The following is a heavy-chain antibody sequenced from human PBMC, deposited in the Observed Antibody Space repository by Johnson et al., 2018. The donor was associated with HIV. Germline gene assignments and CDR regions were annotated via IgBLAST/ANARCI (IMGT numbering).Heavy chain of an antibody. CDR3: ARALRTALGSPWNGGYDAFDI. J-gene: IGHJ3*02. Sequence: MQLVESGGGLVQPGGSLRLSCAASKLTFSNYAMTWVRQAPGKGLEWVSSISGSDGATYYAVSVKGRFTISTDNSNNTLYLQMNSLRAEDTAVYYCARALRTALGSPWNGGYDAFDIWGQGTMVTVSS. CDR1: KLTFSNYA. V-gene: IGHV3-23*04. D-gene: IGHD1-1*01. CDR2: ISGSDGAT.